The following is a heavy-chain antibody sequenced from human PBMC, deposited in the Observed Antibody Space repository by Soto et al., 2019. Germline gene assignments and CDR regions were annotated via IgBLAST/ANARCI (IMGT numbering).Heavy chain of an antibody. CDR3: ARFEGRGDYFDY. V-gene: IGHV4-61*01. CDR1: GGSVSSGSYY. J-gene: IGHJ4*02. Sequence: SETLSLTCTVSGGSVSSGSYYWSWIRQPPGKGLEWIGYISYSGSTNYNPSLKSRVTISVDTSKNQFSLKLSSVTAADTAVYYCARFEGRGDYFDYWGQGTLVTVSS. CDR2: ISYSGST.